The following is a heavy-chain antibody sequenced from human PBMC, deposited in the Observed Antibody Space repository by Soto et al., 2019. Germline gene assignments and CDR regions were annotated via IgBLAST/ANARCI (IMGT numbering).Heavy chain of an antibody. CDR1: GGSISSYY. CDR3: ARLTPSAGTTQPNWFDP. V-gene: IGHV4-4*07. D-gene: IGHD1-7*01. J-gene: IGHJ5*02. CDR2: IYTSGST. Sequence: PSETLSLTCTVSGGSISSYYWSWIRQPAGKGLEWIGRIYTSGSTNYNPSLKSRVTMSVDTSKNQFSLKLSSVTAADTAVYYCARLTPSAGTTQPNWFDPWGQGTLVTVSS.